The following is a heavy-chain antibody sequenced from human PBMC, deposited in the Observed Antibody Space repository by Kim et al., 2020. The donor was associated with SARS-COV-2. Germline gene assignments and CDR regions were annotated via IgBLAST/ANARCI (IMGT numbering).Heavy chain of an antibody. V-gene: IGHV3-30-3*01. CDR2: ISYDGSNK. D-gene: IGHD6-13*01. CDR1: GFTFSSYA. CDR3: ASLPAAGTRYKWFDP. Sequence: GGSLRLSCAASGFTFSSYAMHWVRQAPGKGLEWVAVISYDGSNKYYADSVKGRFTISRDNSKNTLYLQMNSLRAEDTAVYYCASLPAAGTRYKWFDPWGQGTLVTVSS. J-gene: IGHJ5*02.